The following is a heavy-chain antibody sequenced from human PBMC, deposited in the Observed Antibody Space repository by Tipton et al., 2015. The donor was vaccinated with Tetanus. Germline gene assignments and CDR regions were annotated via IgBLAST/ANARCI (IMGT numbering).Heavy chain of an antibody. D-gene: IGHD2-2*01. J-gene: IGHJ3*01. Sequence: TLSLTCTVSGDSIDGGFKNWGWIRQPPGKGLEWIAYIFHSGSTNYSPSLKSRVAISMDTSKNQISLKLSSVTAADTAVYYCARRSYCSSSRCFDAFDLWGQGTMVTVSS. CDR3: ARRSYCSSSRCFDAFDL. CDR1: GDSIDGGFKN. V-gene: IGHV4-61*01. CDR2: IFHSGST.